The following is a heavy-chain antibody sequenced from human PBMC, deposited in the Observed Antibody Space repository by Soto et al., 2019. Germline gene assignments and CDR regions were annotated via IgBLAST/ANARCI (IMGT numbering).Heavy chain of an antibody. CDR2: IYYSGST. CDR3: ARHPYDYYYYYYMDV. V-gene: IGHV4-59*08. J-gene: IGHJ6*03. Sequence: PSETLSLTCTVSGGSISSYYWSWIRQPPGKGLEWIGYIYYSGSTNYNPSLKSRVTISVDTSKNQFSLKLSSVTAADTAVYYCARHPYDYYYYYYMDVWGKGTTVTV. CDR1: GGSISSYY. D-gene: IGHD3-16*01.